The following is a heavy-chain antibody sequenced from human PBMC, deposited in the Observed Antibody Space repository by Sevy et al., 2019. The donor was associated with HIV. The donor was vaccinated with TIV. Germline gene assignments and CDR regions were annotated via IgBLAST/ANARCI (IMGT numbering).Heavy chain of an antibody. CDR1: GFTFSNDN. CDR3: ARGASSGWDYFDY. D-gene: IGHD6-19*01. Sequence: GGSLRLSCAASGFTFSNDNINWVRQAPGKGLEWVSKISGLSNYIYYADSLGGRFTISSDNAKTSVYLQMNSLRTEDTAVYYCARGASSGWDYFDYWGQGTLVTVSS. J-gene: IGHJ4*02. V-gene: IGHV3-21*01. CDR2: ISGLSNYI.